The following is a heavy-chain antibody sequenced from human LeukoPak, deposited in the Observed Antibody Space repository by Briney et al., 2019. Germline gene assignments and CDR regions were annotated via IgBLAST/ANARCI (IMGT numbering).Heavy chain of an antibody. Sequence: GSLRLSCAASGFTFSSYAMSWVRQAPGKGLGWVSAISGSGGSTYYADSVKGRFTISRDNSKNTLYLQMNSLRAEDTAVHYCAKAGDYDILTGYPHWGQGTLVTVSS. CDR1: GFTFSSYA. CDR3: AKAGDYDILTGYPH. D-gene: IGHD3-9*01. V-gene: IGHV3-23*01. J-gene: IGHJ4*02. CDR2: ISGSGGST.